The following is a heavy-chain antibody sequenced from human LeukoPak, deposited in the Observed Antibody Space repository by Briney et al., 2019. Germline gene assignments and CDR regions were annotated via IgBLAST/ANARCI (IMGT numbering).Heavy chain of an antibody. Sequence: GGSLRLSCAASGFTFSSYAMHWVRQAPGKGLEWVAVISYDGSNKYYADSVKGRFTISRDNSKNTLYLQMNSLRAEDTAVYYCARALCSGGSCYHYDAFDIWGQGTMVTVSS. CDR2: ISYDGSNK. CDR3: ARALCSGGSCYHYDAFDI. D-gene: IGHD2-15*01. J-gene: IGHJ3*02. CDR1: GFTFSSYA. V-gene: IGHV3-30-3*01.